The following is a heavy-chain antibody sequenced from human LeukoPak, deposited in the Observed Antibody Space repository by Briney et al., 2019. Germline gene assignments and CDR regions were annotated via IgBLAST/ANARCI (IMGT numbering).Heavy chain of an antibody. D-gene: IGHD6-19*01. Sequence: GASVKVSCKASVYTFTSYGISWVRQAPGQGLDWMGWISAYNGNTNYAQKLQGRVTMTTDTSTSTAYMDLRSLRSDDTAVYYCARDPTTAVAGPGYWGQGTLVTVSS. CDR3: ARDPTTAVAGPGY. V-gene: IGHV1-18*01. J-gene: IGHJ4*02. CDR2: ISAYNGNT. CDR1: VYTFTSYG.